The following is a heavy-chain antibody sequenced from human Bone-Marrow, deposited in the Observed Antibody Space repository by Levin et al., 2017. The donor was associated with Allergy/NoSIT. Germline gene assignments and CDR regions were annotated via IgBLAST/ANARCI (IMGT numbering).Heavy chain of an antibody. CDR1: GYTFSGHY. J-gene: IGHJ6*02. V-gene: IGHV1-2*06. CDR2: INPNSGGT. Sequence: GGSLRLSCKTSGYTFSGHYMHWVRQAPGQGLEWMGRINPNSGGTNYAQKFQGRVTLSRDTSISTAYMELTRLTSDDTAVYFCARDQGQWLGNNYYYGFDVWGQGTTVSVSS. CDR3: ARDQGQWLGNNYYYGFDV. D-gene: IGHD6-19*01.